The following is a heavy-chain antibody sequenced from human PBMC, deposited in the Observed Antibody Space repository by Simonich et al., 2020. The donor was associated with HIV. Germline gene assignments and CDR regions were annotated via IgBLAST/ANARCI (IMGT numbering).Heavy chain of an antibody. Sequence: QVQLQPWGAGLLKPSEPLSLTCAVYGGYLSHAYWTWFRQPPGMGLEWIVDIIYGRGTNFNPSLKSQVTISVDTSKNQFSLKLSSVTAADTAVYYCARHQTGTDAFDIWGQGTMVTVSS. V-gene: IGHV4-34*12. CDR3: ARHQTGTDAFDI. CDR2: IIYGRGT. J-gene: IGHJ3*02. D-gene: IGHD1-1*01. CDR1: GGYLSHAY.